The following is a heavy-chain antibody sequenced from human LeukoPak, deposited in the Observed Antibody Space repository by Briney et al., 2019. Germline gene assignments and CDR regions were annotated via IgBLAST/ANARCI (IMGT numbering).Heavy chain of an antibody. J-gene: IGHJ6*02. CDR2: TYYSGST. V-gene: IGHV4-59*08. CDR3: ATRGYSYDEVHYYYGMDV. Sequence: SETLSLTCTVSGGSISSYYWSWIRQPPGKGLEWIGYTYYSGSTNYNPSLKSRVTISVDTSKNQFSLKLSSVTAADTAVYYCATRGYSYDEVHYYYGMDVWGQGTTVTVSS. CDR1: GGSISSYY. D-gene: IGHD5-18*01.